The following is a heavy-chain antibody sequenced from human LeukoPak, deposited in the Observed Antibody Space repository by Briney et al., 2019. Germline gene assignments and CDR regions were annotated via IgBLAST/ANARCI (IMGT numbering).Heavy chain of an antibody. V-gene: IGHV1-2*02. CDR3: ARDRGIAVTTHDSSGYIIDAFDI. Sequence: ASVKVSCKTSGYTFTGYYMHWVRQAPGHGLEWMGWINPNSGGTNYAQKFQGRVTMTRDTSISTAYMELSRLRSDDTAVYYCARDRGIAVTTHDSSGYIIDAFDIWGQGTMVTVSS. D-gene: IGHD3-22*01. CDR1: GYTFTGYY. J-gene: IGHJ3*02. CDR2: INPNSGGT.